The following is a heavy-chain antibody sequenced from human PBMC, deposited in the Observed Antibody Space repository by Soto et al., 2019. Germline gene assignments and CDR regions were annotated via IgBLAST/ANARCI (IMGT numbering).Heavy chain of an antibody. CDR1: GGSISSGSYY. D-gene: IGHD3-10*01. J-gene: IGHJ6*02. V-gene: IGHV4-39*01. CDR3: ARRSYYGRYGMDV. Sequence: PSETLSLTCTVSGGSISSGSYYWSWIRQPPGKGLEWIGCIYYSGSTYYNPSLKSRVTISVDTSKNQFSLKLSSVTAADTAVYYCARRSYYGRYGMDVWGQGTTVTVSS. CDR2: IYYSGST.